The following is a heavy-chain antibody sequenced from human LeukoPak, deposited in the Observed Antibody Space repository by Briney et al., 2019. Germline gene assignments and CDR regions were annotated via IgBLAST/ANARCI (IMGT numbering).Heavy chain of an antibody. V-gene: IGHV1-8*01. J-gene: IGHJ3*02. Sequence: GASVKVSCKAPGYTFTSYDINWVRQATGQGLEWMGWMNPNSGNTGYAQKFQGRVTMTRNTSISTAYMELSSLRSEDTAVYYCARGRVSHDAFDIWGQGTMVTVSS. CDR1: GYTFTSYD. CDR2: MNPNSGNT. D-gene: IGHD6-6*01. CDR3: ARGRVSHDAFDI.